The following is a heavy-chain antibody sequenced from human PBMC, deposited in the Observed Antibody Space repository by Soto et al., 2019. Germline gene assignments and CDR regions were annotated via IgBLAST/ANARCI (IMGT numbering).Heavy chain of an antibody. Sequence: GASVKVSCKTSGGIFSRHAINWVRQAPGQGLEWMGGIIPLFGTTNYAQKIQGRVTITADESTSTADMELSSLRSEDTAVYYCARRKGGRLGELLEFDYWGQGTLVTVSS. J-gene: IGHJ4*02. CDR3: ARRKGGRLGELLEFDY. V-gene: IGHV1-69*13. CDR2: IIPLFGTT. D-gene: IGHD3-16*01. CDR1: GGIFSRHA.